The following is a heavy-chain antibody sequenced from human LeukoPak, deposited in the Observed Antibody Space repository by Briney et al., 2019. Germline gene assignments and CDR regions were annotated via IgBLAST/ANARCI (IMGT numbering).Heavy chain of an antibody. CDR1: GGSISSSSYH. V-gene: IGHV4-39*01. CDR2: IYYSGST. Sequence: PSETLSLTCTVSGGSISSSSYHWGWIRQPPGKGLEWIGSIYYSGSTYYNPSLKSRVTISVDTSKNQFSLKLSSVTAADTAVYYCARQGYCTNGVCYTVYYYYGMDVWGQGTTVTASS. CDR3: ARQGYCTNGVCYTVYYYYGMDV. D-gene: IGHD2-8*01. J-gene: IGHJ6*02.